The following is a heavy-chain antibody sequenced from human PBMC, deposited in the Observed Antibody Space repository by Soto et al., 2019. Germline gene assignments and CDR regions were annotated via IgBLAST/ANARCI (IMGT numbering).Heavy chain of an antibody. CDR1: GGTFSSYA. CDR3: ARAPPTYDSSGYYLGY. D-gene: IGHD3-22*01. V-gene: IGHV1-69*01. J-gene: IGHJ4*02. Sequence: QVQLVQSGAEVKKPGSSVKVSCKASGGTFSSYAISWVRQAPGQGLEWMGGTIPIFGTANYAQKFQGRVTITADESTSTAYMELSSLRSEDTAVYYCARAPPTYDSSGYYLGYWGQGTLVTVSS. CDR2: TIPIFGTA.